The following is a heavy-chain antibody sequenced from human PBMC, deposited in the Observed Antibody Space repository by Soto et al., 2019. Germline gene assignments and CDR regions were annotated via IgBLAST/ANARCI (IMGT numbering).Heavy chain of an antibody. D-gene: IGHD3-16*01. CDR1: GYTFTSYG. V-gene: IGHV1-18*01. CDR2: ISAYNGNT. J-gene: IGHJ5*02. Sequence: QVQLVQSGAEVKKPGASVKVSCKASGYTFTSYGISWVRQAPGQGLEWMGRISAYNGNTNYAPKLQGRVTMTTDTSTRPGFMGLGSLGSYGPAVYYCGKVGGALGHWFDPWGQGTLVTVSS. CDR3: GKVGGALGHWFDP.